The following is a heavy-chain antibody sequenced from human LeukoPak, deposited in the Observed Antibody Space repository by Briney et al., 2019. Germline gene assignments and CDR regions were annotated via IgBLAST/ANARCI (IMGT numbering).Heavy chain of an antibody. Sequence: SETLSLTCTVSVDSITSSYWSWIRQPPGKGLEWIGCIYNSGSTSYHSGNTKFNPSLKSRVTMSVDTSKNQFSLKLSSVTAADTAVYYCARGYSSSWYFNWFDPWGQGTLVTVSS. J-gene: IGHJ5*02. CDR3: ARGYSSSWYFNWFDP. CDR2: IYNSGST. D-gene: IGHD6-13*01. V-gene: IGHV4-59*08. CDR1: VDSITSSY.